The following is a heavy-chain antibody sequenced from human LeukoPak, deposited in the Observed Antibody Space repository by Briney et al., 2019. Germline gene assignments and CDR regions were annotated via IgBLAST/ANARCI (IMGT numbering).Heavy chain of an antibody. Sequence: GASVKVSCKASGGTFSSYAISWVRQAPGQGLEWMGGIIPIFGTANYAQKFQGRVTFTADESTSTAYMELSSLRSEDTAVYYCARPGGYSYGYDYWGQGTLVTVSS. CDR3: ARPGGYSYGYDY. D-gene: IGHD5-18*01. J-gene: IGHJ4*02. CDR1: GGTFSSYA. CDR2: IIPIFGTA. V-gene: IGHV1-69*13.